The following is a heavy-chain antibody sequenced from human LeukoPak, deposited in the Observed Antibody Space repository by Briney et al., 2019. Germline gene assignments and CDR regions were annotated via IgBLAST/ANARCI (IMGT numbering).Heavy chain of an antibody. Sequence: SQTLSLTCTVSGGSISSGNYYWNWIRQPAGKELEWIGRIYTSGSGGSTNYSPSLKSRVTMSVDTSKNQFSLKLTSVTAADTAVYYCARDERDCSSTSCYWGNWFDPWGQGTLVTVSS. V-gene: IGHV4-61*02. D-gene: IGHD2-2*01. CDR1: GGSISSGNYY. CDR3: ARDERDCSSTSCYWGNWFDP. CDR2: IYTSGSGGST. J-gene: IGHJ5*02.